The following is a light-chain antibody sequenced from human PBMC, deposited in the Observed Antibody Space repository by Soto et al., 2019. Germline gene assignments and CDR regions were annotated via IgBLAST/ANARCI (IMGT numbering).Light chain of an antibody. J-gene: IGLJ1*01. V-gene: IGLV2-8*01. CDR1: TSDVGGYNY. CDR3: SSFAGSNNFV. Sequence: QSALTQPASASGSPGQSVTISCTGTTSDVGGYNYVSWYQQHPGKAPKLMIYAVTKRPSGVPDRFSGSKSGNTASLTVSGLQAEDEAEYYCSSFAGSNNFVFGTGTKLTVL. CDR2: AVT.